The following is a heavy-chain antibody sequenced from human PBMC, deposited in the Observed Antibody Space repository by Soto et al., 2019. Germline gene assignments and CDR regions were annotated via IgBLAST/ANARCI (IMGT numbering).Heavy chain of an antibody. Sequence: SETLSLTCTVSGGSISSYYWSWIRQPPGKGLEWIGYIYYSGSTYYNPSLKSRVTISVDTSKNQFSLKLSSVTATDTAVYYCARGIVVVAATLTTGFDYWGQGTLVTVSS. CDR1: GGSISSYY. CDR3: ARGIVVVAATLTTGFDY. V-gene: IGHV4-59*12. D-gene: IGHD2-15*01. CDR2: IYYSGST. J-gene: IGHJ4*02.